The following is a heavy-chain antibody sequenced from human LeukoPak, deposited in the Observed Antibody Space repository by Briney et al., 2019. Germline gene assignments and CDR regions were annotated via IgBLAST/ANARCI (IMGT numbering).Heavy chain of an antibody. CDR3: AELGITMIGGV. Sequence: PGGSLRLSCEASGFSVSSNAMAWVRQAPGKGLEWVSGLGSDGHTHYADSVKGRFTISRDNAKNSLYLQMNSLRAEDTAVYYCAELGITMIGGVWGKGTTVTISS. CDR2: LGSDGHT. V-gene: IGHV3-23*01. J-gene: IGHJ6*04. CDR1: GFSVSSNA. D-gene: IGHD3-10*02.